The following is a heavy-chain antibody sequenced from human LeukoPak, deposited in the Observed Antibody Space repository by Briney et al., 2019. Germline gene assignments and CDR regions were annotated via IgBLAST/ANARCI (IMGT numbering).Heavy chain of an antibody. D-gene: IGHD1-1*01. CDR2: IKQDGSER. CDR3: ARGGRIQLERRGYFDY. Sequence: GGSLRLSCAASGFTFSDYWMTWVRQAPGRGLEWVANIKQDGSERYYVDSVKGRFTISRDNAKNTLYLHMNSLSGEDTAVYYCARGGRIQLERRGYFDYWGQGTLVTVSS. J-gene: IGHJ4*02. V-gene: IGHV3-7*03. CDR1: GFTFSDYW.